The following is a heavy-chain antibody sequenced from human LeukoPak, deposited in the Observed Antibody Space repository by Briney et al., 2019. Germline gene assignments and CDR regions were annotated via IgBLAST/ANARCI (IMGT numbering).Heavy chain of an antibody. Sequence: PSETLSLTCTVSGGSISNFWTWIRPPAGKGLEWIGRIHASGTTNYNSSLKSRVSMSVDTSKNQFSLKLTSVTAADTAVYFCARDGADVYGRAFDYWGQGTLVSVSS. V-gene: IGHV4-4*07. CDR3: ARDGADVYGRAFDY. J-gene: IGHJ4*02. CDR2: IHASGTT. CDR1: GGSISNF. D-gene: IGHD3-10*01.